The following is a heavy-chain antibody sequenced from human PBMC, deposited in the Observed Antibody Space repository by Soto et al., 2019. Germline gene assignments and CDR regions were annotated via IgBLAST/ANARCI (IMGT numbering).Heavy chain of an antibody. J-gene: IGHJ4*02. V-gene: IGHV3-74*01. CDR1: GFTFSTW. CDR3: TRGASGYGNFDY. D-gene: IGHD3-22*01. CDR2: INSDGSSI. Sequence: EVQLVESGGGLVQPGGSLRLSCVASGFTFSTWMHWVRQAPGKGLVWVSRINSDGSSITYADSMKGRFIISRDNAKNTLYLQMSSLTAEDTAVYYCTRGASGYGNFDYWGQGVLVTVSS.